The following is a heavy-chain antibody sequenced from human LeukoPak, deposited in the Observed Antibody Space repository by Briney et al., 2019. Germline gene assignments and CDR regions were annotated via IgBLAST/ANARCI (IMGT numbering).Heavy chain of an antibody. CDR3: ARGLFGVVIDKFDY. V-gene: IGHV4-30-4*08. Sequence: SETLSLTCTVSGGSISSGDYYWSWIRQPRGQGLEWIGYIYYSGSTYYNPSLKGRVTISVDTSKNQFSLKLSSVTTADTAVYYCARGLFGVVIDKFDYWGRGTLVTVSS. D-gene: IGHD3-3*01. CDR1: GGSISSGDYY. CDR2: IYYSGST. J-gene: IGHJ4*02.